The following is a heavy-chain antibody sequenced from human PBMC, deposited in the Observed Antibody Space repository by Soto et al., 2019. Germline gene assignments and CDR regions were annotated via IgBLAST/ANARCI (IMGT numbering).Heavy chain of an antibody. CDR1: GFTFSSYA. J-gene: IGHJ4*02. CDR2: ISGSGGRT. CDR3: AKDGTNYGDYGFDN. V-gene: IGHV3-23*01. D-gene: IGHD4-17*01. Sequence: EVQLLESGGGLIQPGGSLRLSCAASGFTFSSYAMSWVRQAPGKGLEWVSAISGSGGRTYYADSVKGRFTNSRNNSRKAVYLEMNSLRAEDTAVYYCAKDGTNYGDYGFDNWGQGTLVIVSS.